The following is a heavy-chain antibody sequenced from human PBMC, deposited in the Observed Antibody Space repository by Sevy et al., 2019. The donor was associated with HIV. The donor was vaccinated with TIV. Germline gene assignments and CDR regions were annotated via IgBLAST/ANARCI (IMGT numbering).Heavy chain of an antibody. CDR3: AREAYYYDSREENWFDP. J-gene: IGHJ5*02. D-gene: IGHD3-22*01. CDR2: VSRTSTTT. Sequence: GSLRLSCKASGFTFSTYSMHWVRQAPGKGLEWVSSVSRTSTTTYYADSAKGRFTISRDNAKNSLYLQMNSLRDEDTAVYYCAREAYYYDSREENWFDPWGQGTLVTVSS. V-gene: IGHV3-48*02. CDR1: GFTFSTYS.